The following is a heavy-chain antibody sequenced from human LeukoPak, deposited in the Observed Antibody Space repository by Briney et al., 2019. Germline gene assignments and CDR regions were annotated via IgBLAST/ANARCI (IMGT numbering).Heavy chain of an antibody. V-gene: IGHV1-24*01. J-gene: IGHJ4*02. Sequence: ASVKVSCKVSGYTLTELSMHWMRQAPGKGLEWMGGFDPEDGETIYAQKFQGRVTMTEDTSTDTAYMELSSLRSEDTAVYYCATAMGDSSGYYRMPFDYWGQGTLVTVSS. D-gene: IGHD3-22*01. CDR3: ATAMGDSSGYYRMPFDY. CDR1: GYTLTELS. CDR2: FDPEDGET.